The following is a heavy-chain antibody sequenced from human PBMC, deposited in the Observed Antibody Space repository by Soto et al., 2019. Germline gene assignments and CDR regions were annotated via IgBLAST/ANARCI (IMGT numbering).Heavy chain of an antibody. V-gene: IGHV3-33*01. CDR2: IWYDGSNK. D-gene: IGHD4-17*01. J-gene: IGHJ4*02. CDR1: GFTFSSYG. Sequence: GGSLRLSCAASGFTFSSYGMHWVRQAPGKGLEWVAVIWYDGSNKYYADSVKGRFTISRDNSKNTLYLQTNSLRAEDTAVYYCAREQRLDYGGNRPLDYWGQGTLVTVSS. CDR3: AREQRLDYGGNRPLDY.